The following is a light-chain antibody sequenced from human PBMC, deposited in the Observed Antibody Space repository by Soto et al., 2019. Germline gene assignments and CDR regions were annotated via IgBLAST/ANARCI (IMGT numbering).Light chain of an antibody. CDR2: EVS. Sequence: QSALTQPASVSGSPGQSITISCTGTSSDVGGYNYVSWYQQHPGKAPKLRIYEVSNRPSGVSNRFSGSKSGNTASLTISGIQAEDEADDYCSSYTSSSTPYVFGTGTKLTV. CDR1: SSDVGGYNY. CDR3: SSYTSSSTPYV. V-gene: IGLV2-14*01. J-gene: IGLJ1*01.